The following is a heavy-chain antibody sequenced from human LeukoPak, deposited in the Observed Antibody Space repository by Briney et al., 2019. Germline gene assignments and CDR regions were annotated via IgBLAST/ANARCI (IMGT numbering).Heavy chain of an antibody. V-gene: IGHV4-34*01. D-gene: IGHD1-26*01. CDR1: GGSFSGCY. CDR3: ARGLLYSGSFSRNWFDS. J-gene: IGHJ5*01. Sequence: SETLSLTCAVYGGSFSGCYWSWIRQPPGKGLEWIGEINHSGSTNYNPSLKSRVSISIDTSRHQFALKLSSVTAADTAVYYCARGLLYSGSFSRNWFDSWGHGTLVTVSS. CDR2: INHSGST.